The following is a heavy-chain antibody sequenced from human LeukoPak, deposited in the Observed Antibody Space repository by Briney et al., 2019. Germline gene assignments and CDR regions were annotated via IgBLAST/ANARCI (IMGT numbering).Heavy chain of an antibody. D-gene: IGHD3-22*01. CDR2: KKQDGSEK. Sequence: GGSLRLSCVASGFTFSSYWMSWVRQAPGKGLEWVANKKQDGSEKYYVDSVKGRFTISRDNAKNSLYLQMNSLRAEDTAVYYCARCSHYYDSSGYSRVFDYWGQGTLVTVSS. J-gene: IGHJ4*02. CDR1: GFTFSSYW. CDR3: ARCSHYYDSSGYSRVFDY. V-gene: IGHV3-7*03.